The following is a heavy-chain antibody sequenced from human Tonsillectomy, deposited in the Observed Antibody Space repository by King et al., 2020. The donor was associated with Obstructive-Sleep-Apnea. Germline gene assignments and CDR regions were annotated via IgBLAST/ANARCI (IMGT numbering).Heavy chain of an antibody. Sequence: QLQESGPGLVKPSETLSLTCTVSGGSISSSSYYWGWIRQPPGKGLEWIGSIYYSGSTYYNPSLKSRVTISVDTSKNQFSLKLSSVNAADTAVYYCESVSLYSSRGFHAFDIWGQGTMVTVSS. CDR1: GGSISSSSYY. D-gene: IGHD6-13*01. V-gene: IGHV4-39*07. CDR3: ESVSLYSSRGFHAFDI. J-gene: IGHJ3*02. CDR2: IYYSGST.